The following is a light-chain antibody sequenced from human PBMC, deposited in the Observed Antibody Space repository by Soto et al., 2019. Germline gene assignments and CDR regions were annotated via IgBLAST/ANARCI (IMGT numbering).Light chain of an antibody. CDR1: SGHSSYI. J-gene: IGLJ3*02. V-gene: IGLV4-60*02. Sequence: QPVLTQSSSASASLGSSVKLTCTLSSGHSSYIIAWHQQQPGKAPRYLMKVEGSGSYNKGSGVPDRFSGSSSGADRYPIISNLQFEDEADYYCETWDSNTRVFGGGTKITVL. CDR3: ETWDSNTRV. CDR2: VEGSGSY.